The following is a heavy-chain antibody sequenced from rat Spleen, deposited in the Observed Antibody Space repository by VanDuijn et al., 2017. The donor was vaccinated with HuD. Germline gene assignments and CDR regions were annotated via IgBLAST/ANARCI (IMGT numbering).Heavy chain of an antibody. V-gene: IGHV5S10*01. Sequence: EVQLVESGGGLVQPGRSLKLSCAASGFTFSDYNMAWVRQAPKKGLEWGATIIYDGSRTYYRDSVKGRFVISKDNAKDTGYLQMNSLRSEDTATYYCAKGDYWGQGVMVTVSS. CDR3: AKGDY. CDR1: GFTFSDYN. J-gene: IGHJ2*01. CDR2: IIYDGSRT.